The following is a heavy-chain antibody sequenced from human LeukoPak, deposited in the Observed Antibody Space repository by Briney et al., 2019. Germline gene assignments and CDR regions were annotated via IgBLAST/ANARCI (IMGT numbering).Heavy chain of an antibody. D-gene: IGHD3-10*01. CDR3: AREWGPGSSWYFDF. V-gene: IGHV1-46*01. Sequence: ASVKVSCKASGYTFTSYYTHWVRQAPGQGLKWMGAINSGDGGTTLPQKFQGRVTLTRDTSTSTLYMELSSLRSEDTAIYYCAREWGPGSSWYFDFWGQGTLVTVSS. CDR2: INSGDGGT. J-gene: IGHJ4*02. CDR1: GYTFTSYY.